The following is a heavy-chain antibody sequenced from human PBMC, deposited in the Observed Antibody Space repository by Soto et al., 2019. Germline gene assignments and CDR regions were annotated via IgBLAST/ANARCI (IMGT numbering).Heavy chain of an antibody. V-gene: IGHV1-24*01. D-gene: IGHD6-6*01. CDR1: GYTLTELS. CDR3: ATDFNLYSRSTD. J-gene: IGHJ4*02. Sequence: ASVKVSCKVSGYTLTELSMHWVRQAPGKGLEWMGGFDPEDGETIYAQKFQGRVTMTEDTSTDTAYMELSSLRSEDTAVYYCATDFNLYSRSTDWGQGTLVTVSS. CDR2: FDPEDGET.